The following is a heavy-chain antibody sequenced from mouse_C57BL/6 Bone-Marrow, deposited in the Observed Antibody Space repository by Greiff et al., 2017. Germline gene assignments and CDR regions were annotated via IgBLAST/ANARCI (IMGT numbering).Heavy chain of an antibody. CDR3: VRQYYGSFAY. CDR2: IRSKSNNYAT. J-gene: IGHJ3*01. CDR1: GFSFNTYA. D-gene: IGHD1-1*01. V-gene: IGHV10-1*01. Sequence: DAGGGLVQPKGSLKLSCAASGFSFNTYAMNWVRQAPGKGLEWVARIRSKSNNYATYYADSVKDRFTISRDDSESMLYLQMNNLKTEDTAMYYCVRQYYGSFAYWGQGTLVTVSA.